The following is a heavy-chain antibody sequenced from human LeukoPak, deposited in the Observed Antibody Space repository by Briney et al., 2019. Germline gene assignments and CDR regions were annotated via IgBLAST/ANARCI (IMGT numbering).Heavy chain of an antibody. CDR1: RFSFSAYP. J-gene: IGHJ3*02. CDR2: ISASGDVT. V-gene: IGHV3-23*01. Sequence: PGGSLRLSCAASRFSFSAYPMGWVRRAPGEGLEWVSGISASGDVTFHADPVKGRFTISRDNSKNTLYLQMNSLRAEDTAEYYCAKSLLTTASGTGRAFDIWGQGTMVTVSS. CDR3: AKSLLTTASGTGRAFDI. D-gene: IGHD1-26*01.